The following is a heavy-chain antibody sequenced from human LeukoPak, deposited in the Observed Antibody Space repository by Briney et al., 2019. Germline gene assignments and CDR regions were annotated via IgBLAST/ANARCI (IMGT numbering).Heavy chain of an antibody. CDR2: IYYSGST. CDR3: ARGRSRHYYDSSGCFDY. D-gene: IGHD3-22*01. J-gene: IGHJ4*02. Sequence: SETLSLICTVSGGSISSYYWSWIRQPPGKGLEWIGYIYYSGSTNYNPSLKSRVTISVDTSKNQFSLKLSSVTAADTAVYYCARGRSRHYYDSSGCFDYWGQGTLVTVSS. V-gene: IGHV4-59*01. CDR1: GGSISSYY.